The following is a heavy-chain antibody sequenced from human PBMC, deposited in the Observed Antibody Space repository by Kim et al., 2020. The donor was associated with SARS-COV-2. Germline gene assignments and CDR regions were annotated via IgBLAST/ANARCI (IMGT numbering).Heavy chain of an antibody. J-gene: IGHJ4*02. CDR1: GGSISSYY. Sequence: SETLSLTCTVSGGSISSYYWSWIRQPPGKGLEWIGYIYYSGSTNYNPSLKSRVTISVDTSKNQFSLKLSSVTAADTAVYYCARLRQGYYDSSGYYSRLFDYWGQGTLVTVSS. V-gene: IGHV4-59*08. CDR3: ARLRQGYYDSSGYYSRLFDY. D-gene: IGHD3-22*01. CDR2: IYYSGST.